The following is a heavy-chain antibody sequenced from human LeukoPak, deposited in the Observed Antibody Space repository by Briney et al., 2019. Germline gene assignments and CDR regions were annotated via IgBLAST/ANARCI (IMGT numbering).Heavy chain of an antibody. CDR1: GFTFSSYA. CDR2: IKQDGSEK. J-gene: IGHJ6*02. Sequence: GGSLRLSCAASGFTFSSYAMTWVRQAPGKGLEWVANIKQDGSEKYYVDSVKGRFTISRDNAKNSLYLQMNSLRAEDTAVYYCARPLLIYLCSGGSCYSGGMDVWGQGTTVTVSS. CDR3: ARPLLIYLCSGGSCYSGGMDV. D-gene: IGHD2-15*01. V-gene: IGHV3-7*01.